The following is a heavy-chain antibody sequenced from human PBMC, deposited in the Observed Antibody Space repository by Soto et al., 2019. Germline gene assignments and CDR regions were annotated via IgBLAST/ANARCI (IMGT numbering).Heavy chain of an antibody. CDR1: GGSISSYY. V-gene: IGHV4-59*01. Sequence: PSETLSLTCTVSGGSISSYYWSWIRQPPGKGLEWIGYIYYSGSTNYNPSLKSRVTISVDTSKNQFSLKLSSVTAADTAVYYCARDLGTPLIGWFDPWGQGTLVTVSS. J-gene: IGHJ5*02. D-gene: IGHD2-8*01. CDR3: ARDLGTPLIGWFDP. CDR2: IYYSGST.